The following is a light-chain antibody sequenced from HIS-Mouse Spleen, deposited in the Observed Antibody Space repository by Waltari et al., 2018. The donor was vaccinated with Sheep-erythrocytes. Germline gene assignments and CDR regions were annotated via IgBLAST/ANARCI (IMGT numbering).Light chain of an antibody. CDR3: SSYAGSNNWV. CDR1: SSDVGGYNY. Sequence: QSALTLPPSASGSPGPSVPISCPGTSSDVGGYNYVPWYQQHPGKAPKLMIYEVSKRPSGVPDRFSGSKSGNTASLTVSGLQAEDEADYYCSSYAGSNNWVFGGGTKLTVL. V-gene: IGLV2-8*01. CDR2: EVS. J-gene: IGLJ3*02.